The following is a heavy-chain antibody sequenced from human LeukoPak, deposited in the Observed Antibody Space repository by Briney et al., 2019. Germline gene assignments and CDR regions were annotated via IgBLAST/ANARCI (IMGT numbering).Heavy chain of an antibody. CDR1: GGTFSSYA. D-gene: IGHD3-3*01. CDR2: IIPILGIA. V-gene: IGHV1-69*04. CDR3: ARLGSTIFGVVIPLDAFDI. J-gene: IGHJ3*02. Sequence: SVKVSCKASGGTFSSYAISWVRQAPGQGLEWMGRIIPILGIANYAQKFQGRVTITADKSTSTAYMELSSLRSGDTAVYYCARLGSTIFGVVIPLDAFDIWGQGTMVTVSS.